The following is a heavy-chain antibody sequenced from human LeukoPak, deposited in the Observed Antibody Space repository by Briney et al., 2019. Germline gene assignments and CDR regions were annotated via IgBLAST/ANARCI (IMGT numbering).Heavy chain of an antibody. J-gene: IGHJ1*01. CDR3: ASRPLRDYDSSVKYFQH. CDR1: GFTFSSYA. V-gene: IGHV3-64D*06. D-gene: IGHD3-22*01. Sequence: GSLRLSCSASGFTFSSYAMHWVRQAPGKGLEYVSAISSNGGSTYYADSVKGRFTISRDNSKNTLYLQMGSLRAEDTAVYYCASRPLRDYDSSVKYFQHWGQGTLVTVSS. CDR2: ISSNGGST.